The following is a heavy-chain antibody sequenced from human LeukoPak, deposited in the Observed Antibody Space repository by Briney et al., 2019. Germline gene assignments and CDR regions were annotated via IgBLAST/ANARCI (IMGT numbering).Heavy chain of an antibody. CDR2: IHYRGST. V-gene: IGHV4-39*01. J-gene: IGHJ4*02. CDR1: GGSICSTTYY. Sequence: SETLSLTCTVSGGSICSTTYYWGWIRQPPGKGLEWIGSIHYRGSTYYNAPLKSRVTISVYTDKNQFSLKLSSVTPADTAVYYCARLAAAKSNVLLWFGELFFDYWGQGTLVTVSS. D-gene: IGHD3-10*01. CDR3: ARLAAAKSNVLLWFGELFFDY.